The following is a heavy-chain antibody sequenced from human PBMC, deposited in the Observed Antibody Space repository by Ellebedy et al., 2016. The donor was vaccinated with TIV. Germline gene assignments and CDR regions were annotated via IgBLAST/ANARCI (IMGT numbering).Heavy chain of an antibody. J-gene: IGHJ2*01. Sequence: GESLKISCAASGFIFSSYTMNWVRQAPGKGLEWVSYISSSISTVYYADSVNGRFTISRDNAENSLSLQMNSLRAEDTAVYYCARDMSCSGGTCYQGYWYFDLWGRGTLVTVSS. CDR1: GFIFSSYT. V-gene: IGHV3-48*01. D-gene: IGHD2-15*01. CDR3: ARDMSCSGGTCYQGYWYFDL. CDR2: ISSSISTV.